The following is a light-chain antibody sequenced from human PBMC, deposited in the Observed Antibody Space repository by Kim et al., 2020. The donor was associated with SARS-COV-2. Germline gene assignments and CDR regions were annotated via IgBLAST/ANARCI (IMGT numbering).Light chain of an antibody. V-gene: IGLV3-21*01. Sequence: APGKTATIPCGGNDIGTKGVHWYRQKPGQAPVLVIYDDSDRPSGIPERFSGSNTGNTATLTINRVEAGDEADYYCQVWDSGSDHVVFGGGTQLTVL. J-gene: IGLJ2*01. CDR1: DIGTKG. CDR2: DDS. CDR3: QVWDSGSDHVV.